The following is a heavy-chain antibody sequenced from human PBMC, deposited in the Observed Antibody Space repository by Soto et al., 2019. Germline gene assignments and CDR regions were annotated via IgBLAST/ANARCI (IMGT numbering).Heavy chain of an antibody. CDR2: IYYSGST. Sequence: SETLSLTCTVSGGSVSSGSYYWSRIRQPPGKGLEWIGYIYYSGSTNYNPSLKSRVTISVDTSKNQFSLKLSSVTAADTAVYYCARDSTFDIWCQGTMVTVSS. J-gene: IGHJ3*02. CDR1: GGSVSSGSYY. CDR3: ARDSTFDI. D-gene: IGHD2-2*01. V-gene: IGHV4-61*01.